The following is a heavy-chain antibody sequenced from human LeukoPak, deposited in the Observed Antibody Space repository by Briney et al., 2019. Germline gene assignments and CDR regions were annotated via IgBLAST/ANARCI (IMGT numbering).Heavy chain of an antibody. V-gene: IGHV4-61*02. Sequence: PSQTLSLTCTVSGGSVSSGNYYWNWIRQPAGKGLEWIGRIYTSGSTNYIPSLQSRVIISVDTSKNQFSLKLSSVTAADTAVYYCATQTRYNPPCYYYYMDVWGKGTTVTVSS. CDR2: IYTSGST. D-gene: IGHD1-1*01. CDR1: GGSVSSGNYY. J-gene: IGHJ6*03. CDR3: ATQTRYNPPCYYYYMDV.